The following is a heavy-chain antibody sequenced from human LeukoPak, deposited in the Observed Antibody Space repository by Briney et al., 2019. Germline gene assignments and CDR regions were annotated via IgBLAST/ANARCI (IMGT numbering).Heavy chain of an antibody. CDR1: GYTFTGYY. Sequence: ASVKVSCKASGYTFTGYYMHWVRQAPGQGLEWMGGVKGNSGGTYYAQKFQGRVTMTRDTSINTAYMELSRLRSDDTAVYCCVSCRDGYIYDYWGKGTIVSVSS. CDR2: VKGNSGGT. V-gene: IGHV1-2*02. D-gene: IGHD5-24*01. CDR3: VSCRDGYIYDY. J-gene: IGHJ4*02.